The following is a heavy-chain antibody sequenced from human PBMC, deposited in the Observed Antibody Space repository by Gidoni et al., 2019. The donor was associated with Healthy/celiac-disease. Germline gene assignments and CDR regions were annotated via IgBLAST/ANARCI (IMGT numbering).Heavy chain of an antibody. J-gene: IGHJ5*02. CDR3: ARGQDCSGGSCYSGDWFDP. Sequence: QVQRVESGGGVVQPGRSVRLPWAAPGCTLSSYAIHWVRQAPGEGLEWVAVISYNGSNKYYADSVKSRFTISRDNSKNTLYLQMNSLRAEDTAVYYCARGQDCSGGSCYSGDWFDPWGQGTLVTVSS. CDR1: GCTLSSYA. D-gene: IGHD2-15*01. CDR2: ISYNGSNK. V-gene: IGHV3-30-3*01.